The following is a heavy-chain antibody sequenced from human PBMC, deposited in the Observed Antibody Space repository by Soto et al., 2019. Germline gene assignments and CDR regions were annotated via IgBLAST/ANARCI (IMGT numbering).Heavy chain of an antibody. Sequence: GGSLRLSCAASGFAFSRYSMNWVRQAPGQGLEWVSYISSSSNTIYNADSVKGRFTISRDNAQNSLSLQMNSLRGEDSGVYFFAGNGADGNYYMDVGGPGATVAVSS. J-gene: IGHJ6*03. CDR2: ISSSSNTI. CDR3: AGNGADGNYYMDV. V-gene: IGHV3-48*01. D-gene: IGHD2-8*01. CDR1: GFAFSRYS.